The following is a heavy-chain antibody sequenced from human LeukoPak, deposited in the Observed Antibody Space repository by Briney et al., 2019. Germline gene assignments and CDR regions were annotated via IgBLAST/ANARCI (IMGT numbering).Heavy chain of an antibody. D-gene: IGHD3-10*01. J-gene: IGHJ4*02. V-gene: IGHV3-23*01. CDR3: ARGFTNFDF. CDR2: ISGSGTRT. Sequence: PGGSLTLSCVASGVTFSNYVMNWVRQATGRGLECVSSISGSGTRTYYADSVKGRFTISRDNSKNTLYLQMNSLRAEDTAVYYCARGFTNFDFWGQGTLVTVSS. CDR1: GVTFSNYV.